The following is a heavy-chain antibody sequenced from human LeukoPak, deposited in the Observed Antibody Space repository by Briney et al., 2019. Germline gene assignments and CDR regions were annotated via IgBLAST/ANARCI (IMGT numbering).Heavy chain of an antibody. CDR1: GDSINNGNYY. J-gene: IGHJ4*02. V-gene: IGHV4-61*09. D-gene: IGHD3-10*01. Sequence: SETLSLTCSVSGDSINNGNYYWNSIRQPPGKGLEWIGHSYGGTTIYNPSLKSRITISVDTSKNQFSLKLNSVTAADTAVYYCASLGAFDSWGQGTLVTVSS. CDR2: SYGGTT. CDR3: ASLGAFDS.